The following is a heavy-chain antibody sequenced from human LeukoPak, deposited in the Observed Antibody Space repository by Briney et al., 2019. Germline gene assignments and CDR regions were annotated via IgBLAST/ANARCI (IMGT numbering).Heavy chain of an antibody. V-gene: IGHV4-34*01. CDR2: INHTGST. Sequence: SETLSLTCAVYGGSFSGYYWSWIRQPPGKGLEWIGEINHTGSTNYNPSLKSRVTISVDTSKNQFSLKLSSVTAADTAVYYCARDGYLAVDYWGQGTLVTVSS. D-gene: IGHD2-2*03. CDR1: GGSFSGYY. J-gene: IGHJ4*02. CDR3: ARDGYLAVDY.